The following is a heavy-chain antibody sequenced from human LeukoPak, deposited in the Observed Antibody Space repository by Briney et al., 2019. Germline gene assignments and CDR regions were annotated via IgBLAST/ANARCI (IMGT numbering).Heavy chain of an antibody. D-gene: IGHD6-19*01. CDR2: ISGSGGST. J-gene: IGHJ4*02. V-gene: IGHV3-23*01. CDR1: GFTFSSYA. Sequence: GGSLRLSCAASGFTFSSYAMSWVRQAPGEGLGWVSAISGSGGSTYYADSVKGRFTISRDNSKNTLYLQMNSLRAEDTAVYYCAKDPGYSSGWYYFDYWGQGTLVTVSS. CDR3: AKDPGYSSGWYYFDY.